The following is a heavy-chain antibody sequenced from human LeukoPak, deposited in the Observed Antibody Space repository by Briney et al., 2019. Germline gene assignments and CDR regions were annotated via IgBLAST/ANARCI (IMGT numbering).Heavy chain of an antibody. CDR3: ARHRDRYLGSSFDY. CDR1: GGSLSSYY. V-gene: IGHV4-59*08. Sequence: PSEPLSLTCSVSGGSLSSYYWRWLRQPPGRGVEGVGHIYYSGSTSYNPSLKSRVTISVDTSKNQSSLKLSSVTAADTAVYYCARHRDRYLGSSFDYWGQGTLVTVSS. D-gene: IGHD1-1*01. J-gene: IGHJ4*02. CDR2: IYYSGST.